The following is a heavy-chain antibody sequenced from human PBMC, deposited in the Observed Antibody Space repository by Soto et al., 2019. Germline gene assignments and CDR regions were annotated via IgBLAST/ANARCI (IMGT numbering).Heavy chain of an antibody. J-gene: IGHJ4*01. D-gene: IGHD3-10*01. CDR1: GFTLSSHA. CDR3: ARDSGYGSVNSGNHYLDC. CDR2: VSYDGGTK. Sequence: GGSLRLSCAASGFTLSSHAMQWVRQAPGKGLEWVAVVSYDGGTKYYADSVKGRFTISRDNSKNTLYLQMDSLGAGDTAVYYCARDSGYGSVNSGNHYLDCWGRGTLVTVSS. V-gene: IGHV3-30*03.